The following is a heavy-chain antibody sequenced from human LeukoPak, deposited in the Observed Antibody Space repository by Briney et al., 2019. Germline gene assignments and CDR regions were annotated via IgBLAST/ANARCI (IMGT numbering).Heavy chain of an antibody. D-gene: IGHD2-2*01. CDR3: ARHRISGDIVVVPAPFDL. J-gene: IGHJ5*02. Sequence: PSETLSLTCTVSGGSISSYYWSWIRQPPGKGLEWIGYIYYSGSTNYNPSLKSRVTISVDTSKNQFSLKLSSVTAADTAVYYCARHRISGDIVVVPAPFDLWGQGTLVTVSS. V-gene: IGHV4-59*08. CDR1: GGSISSYY. CDR2: IYYSGST.